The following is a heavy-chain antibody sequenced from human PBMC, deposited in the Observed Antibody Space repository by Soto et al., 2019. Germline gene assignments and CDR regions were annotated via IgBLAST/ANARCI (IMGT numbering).Heavy chain of an antibody. D-gene: IGHD2-15*01. CDR2: INPGGGST. CDR1: GYTFTSYY. V-gene: IGHV1-46*03. J-gene: IGHJ6*02. CDR3: ARDYWAALLPDYGMDV. Sequence: QVQLVQSGAEVKKPGASVKVSCKASGYTFTSYYMHWVRQAPGQGLEWMGIINPGGGSTTYAQKFQGRVNMTRDTSTSTVYMELSSLRSEDTAVYYCARDYWAALLPDYGMDVWGQGTTVTVSS.